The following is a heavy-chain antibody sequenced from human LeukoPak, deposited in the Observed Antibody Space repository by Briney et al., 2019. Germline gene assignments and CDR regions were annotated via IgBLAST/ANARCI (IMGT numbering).Heavy chain of an antibody. CDR3: ARRGTGHGMDV. V-gene: IGHV3-74*01. Sequence: GGPLRLSCAASGFTFNNYWIHWVRQVPGKGLVWVSRINSDGSSASYVDSVKGRFTISRDNAKNTLFLQMNSLRAEDTAVYYCARRGTGHGMDVWGQGTTVIVSS. J-gene: IGHJ6*02. D-gene: IGHD1-1*01. CDR1: GFTFNNYW. CDR2: INSDGSSA.